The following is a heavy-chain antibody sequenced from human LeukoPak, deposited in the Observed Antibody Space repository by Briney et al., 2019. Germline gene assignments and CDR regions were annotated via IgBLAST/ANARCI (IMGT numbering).Heavy chain of an antibody. V-gene: IGHV1-69*13. CDR1: GYTFTSYG. CDR2: IIPIFGTA. Sequence: SVKVSCKASGYTFTSYGISWVRQAPGQGLEWMGGIIPIFGTANYAQKFQGRVTITADESTSTTYMELSSLRSEDTAVYYCARDCTNGVCYSDYWGQGTLVTVSS. CDR3: ARDCTNGVCYSDY. D-gene: IGHD2-8*01. J-gene: IGHJ4*02.